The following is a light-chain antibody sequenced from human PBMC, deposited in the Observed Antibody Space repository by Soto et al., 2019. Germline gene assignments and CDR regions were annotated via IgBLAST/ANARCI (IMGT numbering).Light chain of an antibody. Sequence: EIVMTQSPATLSVSLGERVTLSCRASQSITSSLAWYQQKSGQAPRLLIYGASTRATGIPARFSGSGSGTEFTLTISSLQSEDFAVYYCQQYNNWPPLTFGGGTKVEIK. CDR2: GAS. CDR3: QQYNNWPPLT. J-gene: IGKJ4*01. CDR1: QSITSS. V-gene: IGKV3-15*01.